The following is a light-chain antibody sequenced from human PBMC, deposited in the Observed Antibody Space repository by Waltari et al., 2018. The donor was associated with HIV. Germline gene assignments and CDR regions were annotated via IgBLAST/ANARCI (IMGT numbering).Light chain of an antibody. J-gene: IGLJ2*01. Sequence: QSVLTQPPSISGAPGQRITVSCSGTSSNIGAGYDVHWYQQLPGTAPTLLLYKNKNRPSGVPDRFSASKSDASASLAITGLQAADEGDYCCQSYDTSLSAWVFGGGTRLTVL. CDR1: SSNIGAGYD. CDR2: KNK. V-gene: IGLV1-40*03. CDR3: QSYDTSLSAWV.